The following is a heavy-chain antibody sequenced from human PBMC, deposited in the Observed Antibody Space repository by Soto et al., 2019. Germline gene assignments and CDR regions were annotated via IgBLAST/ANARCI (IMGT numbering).Heavy chain of an antibody. J-gene: IGHJ6*02. V-gene: IGHV3-33*01. Sequence: GGSLRLSSAASGVTCSGYGMHWVRQAPGKGLEWVAVIWYDGSNKYYADSVKGRFTISRDNSKNTLYLQMNSLRAEDTAVYYCARDRARGGGMDVWGQGPTVTVSS. CDR2: IWYDGSNK. CDR3: ARDRARGGGMDV. CDR1: GVTCSGYG. D-gene: IGHD3-10*01.